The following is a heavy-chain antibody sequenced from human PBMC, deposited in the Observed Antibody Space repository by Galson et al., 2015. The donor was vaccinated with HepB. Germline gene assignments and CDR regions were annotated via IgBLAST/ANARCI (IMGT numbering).Heavy chain of an antibody. J-gene: IGHJ5*02. CDR3: ATDINYYDSSAHGGNWFDP. Sequence: VKVSCKVSGYTFTDYYMHWEQQAPGKGLEWMGLVDPEDGETIYAEKFQGRVTITADTSTDTAYMELSSLRSEDTAVYYCATDINYYDSSAHGGNWFDPWGQGTLVTVSS. CDR1: GYTFTDYY. V-gene: IGHV1-69-2*01. CDR2: VDPEDGET. D-gene: IGHD3-22*01.